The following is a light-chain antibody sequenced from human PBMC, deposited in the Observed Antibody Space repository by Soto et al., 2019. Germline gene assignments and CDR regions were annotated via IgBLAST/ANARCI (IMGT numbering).Light chain of an antibody. CDR3: QQYGSSPKT. CDR2: GAS. V-gene: IGKV3-20*01. J-gene: IGKJ1*01. Sequence: EIVLTQSPGTLSLSPGERATLSCRASQTISSSYLAWYQQKPGQAPRLLIYGASSRAIGIPDRFSGRGSGTDFTLTISRLEPEDCAVDYCQQYGSSPKTFGQGTQVEIK. CDR1: QTISSSY.